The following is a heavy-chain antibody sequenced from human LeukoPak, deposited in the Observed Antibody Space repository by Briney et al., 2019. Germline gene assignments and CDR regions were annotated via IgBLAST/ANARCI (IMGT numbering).Heavy chain of an antibody. CDR2: IRSKANSYAT. D-gene: IGHD6-6*01. CDR3: ARSSLFDY. V-gene: IGHV3-73*01. J-gene: IGHJ4*02. Sequence: WGSLRLSCTASGFTFSGSAMRWVRQASGKGLEWVGRIRSKANSYATVYAASVKGRFTISRDDSKNTAYLQMNSLRAEDTAVYYCARSSLFDYWGQGTLVPVSS. CDR1: GFTFSGSA.